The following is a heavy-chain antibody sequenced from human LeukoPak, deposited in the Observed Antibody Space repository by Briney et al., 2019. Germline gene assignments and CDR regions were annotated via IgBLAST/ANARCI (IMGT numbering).Heavy chain of an antibody. D-gene: IGHD3-3*01. CDR3: ARSSNVLRFLEWLFDY. J-gene: IGHJ4*02. V-gene: IGHV4-34*01. Sequence: SETLSLTCTVSGGPISSYYWSWIRQPPGKGLEWIGEINHSGSTNYNPSLKSRVTISVDTSKNQFSLKLSSVTAADTAVYYCARSSNVLRFLEWLFDYWGQGTLVTVSS. CDR1: GGPISSYY. CDR2: INHSGST.